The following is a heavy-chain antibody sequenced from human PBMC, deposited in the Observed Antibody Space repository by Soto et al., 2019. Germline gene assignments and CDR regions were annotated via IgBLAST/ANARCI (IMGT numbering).Heavy chain of an antibody. V-gene: IGHV4-59*01. Sequence: TSETLSLTCTVSGGSISSYYWSWIRQPPGKGLEWIGYIYYSGSTNYNPSLKSRVTTSVDTSKNQFSLKLSSVTAADTAVYYCARGRLGSLDYWGQGTLVTVS. D-gene: IGHD2-15*01. CDR3: ARGRLGSLDY. CDR1: GGSISSYY. CDR2: IYYSGST. J-gene: IGHJ4*02.